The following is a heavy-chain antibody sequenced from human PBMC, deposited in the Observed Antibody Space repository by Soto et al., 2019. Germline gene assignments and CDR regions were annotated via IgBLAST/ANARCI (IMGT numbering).Heavy chain of an antibody. CDR2: IHYSGST. Sequence: QVQLQESGPGLVEPSQTLSLTCTVSGGSFSGEGYYWSWIRQYSGRGLEWIGYIHYSGSTYYNPSLKSRVIISVDTSKTQFFLNLSSVTAADTAVYYCARAWTATAGWANWFDRWGQGTLVTVSS. CDR1: GGSFSGEGYY. V-gene: IGHV4-31*03. D-gene: IGHD6-13*01. CDR3: ARAWTATAGWANWFDR. J-gene: IGHJ5*02.